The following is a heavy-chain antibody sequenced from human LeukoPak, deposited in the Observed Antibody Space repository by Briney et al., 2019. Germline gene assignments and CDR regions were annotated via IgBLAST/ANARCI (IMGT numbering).Heavy chain of an antibody. CDR3: ARYYNSGVDY. CDR2: ISSSSSYT. CDR1: GYTFSDYY. J-gene: IGHJ4*02. Sequence: GGSLRLSCAASGYTFSDYYMSWIRQAPGKGLEWVSYISSSSSYTNYADSVKGRFTISRDNAKNSLYLQMNSLRAEDTAVYYCARYYNSGVDYWGQGTLVTVSS. V-gene: IGHV3-11*03. D-gene: IGHD3-22*01.